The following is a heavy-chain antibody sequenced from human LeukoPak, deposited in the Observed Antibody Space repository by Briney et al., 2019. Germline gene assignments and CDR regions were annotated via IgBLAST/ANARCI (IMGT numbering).Heavy chain of an antibody. V-gene: IGHV3-30*04. Sequence: GGSLRLSCAASGFTFSSYVMHWVRQAPGKGLEWVAVISYDGRNKYYADSVKGRFTISRDNSKNTLYLQMNSLRAEDTAVYYCAREGYTHGYTGLDYWGQGTLVTVSS. CDR2: ISYDGRNK. CDR3: AREGYTHGYTGLDY. D-gene: IGHD5-18*01. J-gene: IGHJ4*02. CDR1: GFTFSSYV.